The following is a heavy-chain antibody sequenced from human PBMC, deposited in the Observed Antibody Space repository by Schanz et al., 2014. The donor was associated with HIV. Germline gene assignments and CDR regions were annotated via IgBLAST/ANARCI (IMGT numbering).Heavy chain of an antibody. CDR3: ATDGGLERAFGF. CDR2: IWYDGSKT. V-gene: IGHV3-33*08. D-gene: IGHD1-1*01. J-gene: IGHJ4*02. CDR1: GFTFSNYG. Sequence: VQLVESGGGLVKPGGSLRLSCAASGFTFSNYGMHWVRQPPGKGLEWVSYIWYDGSKTYYVDSVKGRFTISRDNSKNTVYLQMNSLRVEDTAVYYCATDGGLERAFGFWGQGTLVSVSS.